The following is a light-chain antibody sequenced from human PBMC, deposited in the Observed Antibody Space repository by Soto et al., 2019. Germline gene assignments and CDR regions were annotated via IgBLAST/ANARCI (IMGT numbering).Light chain of an antibody. CDR3: QQSSNIPWT. V-gene: IGKV1-39*01. CDR2: AAS. CDR1: QSISTY. Sequence: IKQTQPPSSLSASVGDRVTITCRASQSISTYLSWYQQKPGKAPNLLIYAASGLHSGVPPRFRGSGSGTEFTLSISSLQREDFATYFCQQSSNIPWTFGQGTQVDIK. J-gene: IGKJ1*01.